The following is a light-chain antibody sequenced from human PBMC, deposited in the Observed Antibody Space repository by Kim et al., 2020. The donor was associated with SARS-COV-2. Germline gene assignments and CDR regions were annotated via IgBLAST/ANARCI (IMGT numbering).Light chain of an antibody. CDR2: RNN. CDR3: SAWDSGLRGWL. V-gene: IGLV10-54*01. CDR1: SDNVGDPG. Sequence: SQTATPTCTGNSDNVGDPGAAWLQQHQGHPPKLLSHRNNNRPSGISARLSASRSGNTASLTISELQPEDEADYYCSAWDSGLRGWLFGGGTQLTVL. J-gene: IGLJ3*02.